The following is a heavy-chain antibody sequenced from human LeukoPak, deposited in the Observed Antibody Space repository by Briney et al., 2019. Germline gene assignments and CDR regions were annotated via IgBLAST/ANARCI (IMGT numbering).Heavy chain of an antibody. CDR2: TDHTGRT. Sequence: PSETLSLTCDVSGGTFTGYYWGWIRQPPGKGLEWIGETDHTGRTNYNPSLQNRVTFSAETSKNQVVLNRKSVTAADTARSFVAGGVRFHVGSGNWFDLWGQGTLVTVSA. J-gene: IGHJ5*01. D-gene: IGHD3-16*01. CDR3: AGGVRFHVGSGNWFDL. V-gene: IGHV4-34*08. CDR1: GGTFTGYY.